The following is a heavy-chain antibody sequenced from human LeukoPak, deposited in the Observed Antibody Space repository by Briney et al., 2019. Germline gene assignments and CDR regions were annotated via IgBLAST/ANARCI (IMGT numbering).Heavy chain of an antibody. J-gene: IGHJ5*02. CDR3: ARGIFHYDFWSGYYRNWFDP. Sequence: SETLSLTCAVSGGSISSSNWWSWVRQPPGKGLEWIGEIYHSGSTNYNPSLKSRVTISVDKSKNQFSLKLSSVTAADTAVYYCARGIFHYDFWSGYYRNWFDPWGQGTLVTVSS. CDR2: IYHSGST. D-gene: IGHD3-3*01. CDR1: GGSISSSNW. V-gene: IGHV4-4*02.